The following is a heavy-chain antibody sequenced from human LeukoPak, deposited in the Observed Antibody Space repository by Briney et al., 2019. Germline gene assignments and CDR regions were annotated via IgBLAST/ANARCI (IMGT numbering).Heavy chain of an antibody. CDR2: IKQDGSEK. D-gene: IGHD3-3*01. Sequence: GGSLRLSCAASGFTFSSYWMSWVRQAPGKGLEWVANIKQDGSEKYYVDSVKGRFTISRDNAKNSLYLQMNSLRAEDTALYYCARAPYYDFWSGYYWYYFDYWGQGTLVTVSS. CDR1: GFTFSSYW. V-gene: IGHV3-7*03. J-gene: IGHJ4*02. CDR3: ARAPYYDFWSGYYWYYFDY.